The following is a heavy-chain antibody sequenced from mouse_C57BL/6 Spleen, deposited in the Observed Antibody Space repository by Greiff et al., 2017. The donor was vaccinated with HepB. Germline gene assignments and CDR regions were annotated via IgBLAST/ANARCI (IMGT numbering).Heavy chain of an antibody. CDR2: ISNGGGST. Sequence: EVKLQESGGGLVQPGGSLKLSCAASGFTFSDYYMYWVRQTPEKRLEWVAYISNGGGSTYYPDTVKGRFTISRDNAKNTLYLQMSRLKSEDTAMYYCARRREMDYWGQGTSVTVSS. CDR3: ARRREMDY. CDR1: GFTFSDYY. V-gene: IGHV5-12*01. D-gene: IGHD3-3*01. J-gene: IGHJ4*01.